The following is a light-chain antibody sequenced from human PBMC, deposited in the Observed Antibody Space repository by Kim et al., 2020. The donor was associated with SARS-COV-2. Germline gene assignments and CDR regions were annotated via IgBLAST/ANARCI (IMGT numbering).Light chain of an antibody. CDR2: GAS. V-gene: IGKV3-20*01. J-gene: IGKJ2*02. Sequence: SSPGERATLSCRASQSVSSSYLAWYQQKPGQAPRLLIYGASSRATGIPDRFSGSGSGTDFTLTISRLEPEDFAVYYCQQYGSSPSTFGQGTKLEI. CDR1: QSVSSSY. CDR3: QQYGSSPST.